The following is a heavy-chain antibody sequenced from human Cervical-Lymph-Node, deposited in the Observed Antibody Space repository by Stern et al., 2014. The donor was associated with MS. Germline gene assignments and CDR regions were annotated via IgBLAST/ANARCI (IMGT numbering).Heavy chain of an antibody. V-gene: IGHV3-11*01. D-gene: IGHD4-17*01. CDR2: ISNSGNPI. Sequence: QVQLVESGGGLVKPGGSLRLSCAASGFSFSDYYMSWFRQAPGKGLEWGSYISNSGNPISFADSMKGRFTISKGDAKNTLYLQINSLRVEDTAVYYCARGHGVTGDHWGQGTLVTVSS. CDR3: ARGHGVTGDH. J-gene: IGHJ4*02. CDR1: GFSFSDYY.